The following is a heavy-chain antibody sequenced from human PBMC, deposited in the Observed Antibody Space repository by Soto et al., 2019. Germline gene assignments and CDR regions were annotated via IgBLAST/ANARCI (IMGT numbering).Heavy chain of an antibody. J-gene: IGHJ4*02. V-gene: IGHV1-8*01. CDR3: ARGYYDILTGYYPPDY. D-gene: IGHD3-9*01. CDR2: MNPNSGNT. CDR1: GYTFTSYD. Sequence: QVQLVQSGAEVKKPGASVKVSCKASGYTFTSYDLNWVRQATGQALEWMGWMNPNSGNTGYAQTFQGRVTMTRNTSISTAYMELSSLRSEDTAVYYCARGYYDILTGYYPPDYWGQGTLVTVSS.